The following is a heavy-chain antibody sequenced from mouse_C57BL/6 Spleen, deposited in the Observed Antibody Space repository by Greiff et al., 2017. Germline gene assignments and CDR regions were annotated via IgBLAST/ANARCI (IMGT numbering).Heavy chain of an antibody. CDR3: TGGRDYYYGSSSFAY. CDR2: IDPETGGT. CDR1: GYTFTDYE. D-gene: IGHD1-1*01. V-gene: IGHV1-15*01. Sequence: QVHVKQSGAELVRPGASVTLSCKASGYTFTDYEMHWVKQTPVHGLEWIGAIDPETGGTAYNQKFKGKAILTADKSSSTAYMELRSLTSEDSAVYYCTGGRDYYYGSSSFAYWGQGTLVTVSA. J-gene: IGHJ3*01.